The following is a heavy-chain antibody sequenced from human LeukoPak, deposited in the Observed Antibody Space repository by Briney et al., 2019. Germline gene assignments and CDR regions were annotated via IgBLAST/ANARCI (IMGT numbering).Heavy chain of an antibody. CDR1: GGSISSSSYY. V-gene: IGHV4-39*01. J-gene: IGHJ4*02. Sequence: PSETLSLTCTVSGGSISSSSYYWGWIRQPPGKGLEWIGSIYYSGSTYYNPSLKSRVTISVDTSKNQFSLKLSSVTAADTAVYYCARIFSGSYLFDYWGQGTLVTVSS. D-gene: IGHD1-26*01. CDR3: ARIFSGSYLFDY. CDR2: IYYSGST.